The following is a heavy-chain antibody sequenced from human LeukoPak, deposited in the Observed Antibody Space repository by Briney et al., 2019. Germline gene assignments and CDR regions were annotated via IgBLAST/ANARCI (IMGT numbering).Heavy chain of an antibody. D-gene: IGHD5-12*01. V-gene: IGHV4-30-4*01. Sequence: SQTLSLTCTVSGGSISSDNYYWSWIRQPPGKGLEWIGYIYDSGRTYYNPSLKSRVIISVDTSKNQFSLKLTSVTAADTAVYYCASMKKYSGYDYPFYWYFDLWGRGTLVTVSS. J-gene: IGHJ2*01. CDR1: GGSISSDNYY. CDR3: ASMKKYSGYDYPFYWYFDL. CDR2: IYDSGRT.